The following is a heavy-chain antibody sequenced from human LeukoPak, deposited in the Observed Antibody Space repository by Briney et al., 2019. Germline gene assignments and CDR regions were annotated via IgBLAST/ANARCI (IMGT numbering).Heavy chain of an antibody. CDR2: ISTSSSTI. J-gene: IGHJ4*02. V-gene: IGHV3-48*04. D-gene: IGHD5-12*01. Sequence: PGGSLRLSCAASGFTLSSYSMNWVRQAPGKGLEWVSYISTSSSTIYYADSVKGRFTISRDNAKNSLYLQMNSLRAEDTAVYYCARTDRQYSGGTEDYWGQGTLVTVSS. CDR3: ARTDRQYSGGTEDY. CDR1: GFTLSSYS.